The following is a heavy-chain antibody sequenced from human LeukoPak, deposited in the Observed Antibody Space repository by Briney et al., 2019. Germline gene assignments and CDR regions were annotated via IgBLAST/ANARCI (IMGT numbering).Heavy chain of an antibody. CDR3: ARQIASAGTAGFDF. Sequence: SETLSLTCTVSGGSISSYYWSWIRQPAGKGLEWIGRIYSTGSTNYNPSLKSRVTMSVNTSKNQFSLRLRSVTAADTAVYYCARQIASAGTAGFDFWGQGALVTVSS. CDR2: IYSTGST. D-gene: IGHD6-13*01. CDR1: GGSISSYY. V-gene: IGHV4-4*07. J-gene: IGHJ4*02.